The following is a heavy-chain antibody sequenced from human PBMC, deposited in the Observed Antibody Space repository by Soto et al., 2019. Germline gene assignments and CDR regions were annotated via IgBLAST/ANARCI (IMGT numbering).Heavy chain of an antibody. CDR2: IYRTVST. D-gene: IGHD1-7*01. V-gene: IGHV4-4*02. CDR3: ARRDPGTSVDY. J-gene: IGHJ4*02. Sequence: SETLSLTCAVSGGSLTSNNCWTWVRQPPGQGLEWIGEIYRTVSTNYNPSLKSRVTISLDKSENQFSLKVTSLTAADTAVYYCARRDPGTSVDYWGQGNFVTVSS. CDR1: GGSLTSNNC.